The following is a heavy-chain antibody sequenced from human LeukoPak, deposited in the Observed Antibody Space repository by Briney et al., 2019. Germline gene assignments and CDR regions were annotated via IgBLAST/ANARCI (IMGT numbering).Heavy chain of an antibody. V-gene: IGHV1-2*02. CDR2: INPDSGGT. D-gene: IGHD3/OR15-3a*01. CDR3: ARDLRGLGDYFDY. CDR1: GYTFTGYF. J-gene: IGHJ4*02. Sequence: ASVKVSFKASGYTFTGYFMHWVRQAPGQGLEWMGWINPDSGGTNYAQKFQGRVTMTRDTSTSSAYMELSSLRSDDTAVYFCARDLRGLGDYFDYWGQGTLVTVSS.